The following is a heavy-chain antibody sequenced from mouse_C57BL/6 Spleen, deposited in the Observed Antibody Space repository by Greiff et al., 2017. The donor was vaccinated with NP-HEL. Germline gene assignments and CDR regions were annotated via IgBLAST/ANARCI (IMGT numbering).Heavy chain of an antibody. CDR3: AKRATLFDYAMDY. CDR2: IWRGGST. V-gene: IGHV2-5*01. CDR1: GFSLTSYG. Sequence: VQGVESGPGLVQPSQSLSITCTVSGFSLTSYGVHWVRQSPGKGLEWLGVIWRGGSTDYNAAFMSRLSITKDNSKSQVFFKMNSLQADDTAIYYCAKRATLFDYAMDYWGQGTSVTVSS. D-gene: IGHD6-2*01. J-gene: IGHJ4*01.